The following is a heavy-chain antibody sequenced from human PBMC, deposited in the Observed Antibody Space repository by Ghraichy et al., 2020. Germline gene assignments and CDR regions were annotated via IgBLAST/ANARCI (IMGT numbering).Heavy chain of an antibody. Sequence: SVKVSCKASGGTFSSYAISWVRQAPGQGLEWMGGIIPIFGTANYAQKFQGRVTITADESTSTAYMELSSLRSEDTAVYYCAREDVADNWFDPWGQGTLVTVSS. CDR2: IIPIFGTA. D-gene: IGHD2-21*01. V-gene: IGHV1-69*13. CDR3: AREDVADNWFDP. CDR1: GGTFSSYA. J-gene: IGHJ5*02.